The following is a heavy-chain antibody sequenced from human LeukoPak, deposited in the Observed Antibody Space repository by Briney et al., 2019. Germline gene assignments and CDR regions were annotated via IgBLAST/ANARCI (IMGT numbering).Heavy chain of an antibody. CDR2: ISSDVSNK. J-gene: IGHJ5*02. CDR3: SRVAQSGPTGWFDP. D-gene: IGHD1-1*01. Sequence: TGGSLRLSCAASGFTFTSYVMHWVRQAPGKGLEWVAVISSDVSNKYYADSVKGRFTISRDNPGNVVYLQMDSLRAEDTAVYYCSRVAQSGPTGWFDPWGQGTLVTVSS. V-gene: IGHV3-30*03. CDR1: GFTFTSYV.